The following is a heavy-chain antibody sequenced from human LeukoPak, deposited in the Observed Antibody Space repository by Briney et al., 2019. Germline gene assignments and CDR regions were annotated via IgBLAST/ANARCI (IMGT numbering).Heavy chain of an antibody. CDR2: ISYDGSNK. J-gene: IGHJ4*02. D-gene: IGHD3-10*01. CDR3: AKDAVRGVIITYPPYYFDY. Sequence: PGRSLRLSCAASGFTFSSYGMHWVRQAPAKGLEWVAVISYDGSNKYYADSVKGRFTISRDNSKNTLYLQMNSLRAEDTAVYYCAKDAVRGVIITYPPYYFDYWGQGTLVTVSS. V-gene: IGHV3-30*18. CDR1: GFTFSSYG.